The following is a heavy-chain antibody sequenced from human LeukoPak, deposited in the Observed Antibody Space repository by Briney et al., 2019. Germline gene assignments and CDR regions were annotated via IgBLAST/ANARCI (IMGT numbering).Heavy chain of an antibody. V-gene: IGHV4-4*09. J-gene: IGHJ6*03. D-gene: IGHD6-13*01. CDR1: GCPINSYY. CDR2: IYSKGST. CDR3: ASGSWPNYYYYYMDV. Sequence: NPSETLSLTCTVSGCPINSYYWIWLGQPPGKGREGIGYIYSKGSTNYNPPIKSGVAISVDTSTTQFSLMLSSVTAADTAVYYCASGSWPNYYYYYMDVWGKGTTVTVSS.